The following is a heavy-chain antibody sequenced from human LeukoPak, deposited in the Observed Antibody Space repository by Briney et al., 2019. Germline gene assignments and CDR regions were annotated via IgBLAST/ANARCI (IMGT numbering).Heavy chain of an antibody. J-gene: IGHJ6*03. CDR2: IKQDGSEK. V-gene: IGHV3-7*01. Sequence: GGSLRLSCAASGFTFSSYWMSWVRQAPGKGLEWVANIKQDGSEKYYVDSVKGRFTISRDNAKNSLYLQMYSLRAEDTAVYYCARVYSSGWSYYYYYMDVWGKGTTVTVSS. CDR1: GFTFSSYW. D-gene: IGHD6-19*01. CDR3: ARVYSSGWSYYYYYMDV.